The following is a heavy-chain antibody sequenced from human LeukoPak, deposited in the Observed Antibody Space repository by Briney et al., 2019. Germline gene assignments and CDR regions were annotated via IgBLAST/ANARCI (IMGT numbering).Heavy chain of an antibody. D-gene: IGHD3-22*01. CDR1: GGSISSGSYF. V-gene: IGHV4-39*01. J-gene: IGHJ3*02. CDR2: FYYSGST. Sequence: PSETLSLTCTVSGGSISSGSYFCGWIRQPPGMGLQWIGSFYYSGSTYYSPSLKSRLTISVDTSKNRFSLKLSSVTAADTAVYYCARQSYHSSAHDYAGLFDIWGQGTMVTVSS. CDR3: ARQSYHSSAHDYAGLFDI.